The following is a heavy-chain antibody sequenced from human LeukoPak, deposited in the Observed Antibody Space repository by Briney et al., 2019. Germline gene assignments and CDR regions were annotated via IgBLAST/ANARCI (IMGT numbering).Heavy chain of an antibody. CDR1: GFTFSSYA. Sequence: GGSLRLSCAASGFTFSSYAMHWVRQAPGKGLEWVAVISYDGSNKYYADSVKGRFTISRDNSKNTLYLQMNSLRAEDTAVYCCARDRYDSSGFYDAFDIWGQGTMVTVSS. V-gene: IGHV3-30*01. J-gene: IGHJ3*02. D-gene: IGHD3-22*01. CDR2: ISYDGSNK. CDR3: ARDRYDSSGFYDAFDI.